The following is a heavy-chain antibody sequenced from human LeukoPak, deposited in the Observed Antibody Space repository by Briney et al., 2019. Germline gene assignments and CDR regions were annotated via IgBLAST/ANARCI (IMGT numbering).Heavy chain of an antibody. D-gene: IGHD6-13*01. CDR3: ARGLIAAAATSAFDI. J-gene: IGHJ3*02. V-gene: IGHV3-48*01. Sequence: GGSLRLSCAASGFTFSSYSMNWVRQAPGKGLEWVSYISSSSSTIYYADSVKGRFTISRDNAKNSLCLQMNSLRAEDTAVYCCARGLIAAAATSAFDIWGQGTMVTVSS. CDR1: GFTFSSYS. CDR2: ISSSSSTI.